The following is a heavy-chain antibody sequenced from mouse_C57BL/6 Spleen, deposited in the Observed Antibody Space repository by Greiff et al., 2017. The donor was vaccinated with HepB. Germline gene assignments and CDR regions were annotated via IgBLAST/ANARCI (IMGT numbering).Heavy chain of an antibody. CDR1: GFNIKDDY. V-gene: IGHV14-4*01. CDR2: IDPENGDT. CDR3: TPLQAMDY. D-gene: IGHD6-1*01. J-gene: IGHJ4*01. Sequence: VKLVESGAELVRLGASVKLSCTASGFNIKDDYMHWVKQRPEQGLEWIGWIDPENGDTEYASKFQGKATITADTSSNTAYLQLSSLTSEDTAVYYCTPLQAMDYWGQGTSVTVSS.